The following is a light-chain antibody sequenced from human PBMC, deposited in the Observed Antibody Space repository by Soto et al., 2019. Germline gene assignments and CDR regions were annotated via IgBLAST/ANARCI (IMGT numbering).Light chain of an antibody. CDR3: QLYSGSPWT. Sequence: EIVLTQSPGTLSLSPRERATLSCRASQSINHKYLAWFQQEPGQTPRLLIHSVSIRATGIPDRFSGSGSGTDFTLTISRLEPEDFAVYYCQLYSGSPWTFGRGTKVEIK. J-gene: IGKJ1*01. V-gene: IGKV3-20*01. CDR2: SVS. CDR1: QSINHKY.